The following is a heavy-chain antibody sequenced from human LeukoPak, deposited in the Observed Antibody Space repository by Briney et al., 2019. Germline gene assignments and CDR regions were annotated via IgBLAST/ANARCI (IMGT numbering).Heavy chain of an antibody. Sequence: GGSLRLSCAASGFTFSSYGMHWVRQAPGKGLEWVAFIRYDGSNKYYADSVKGRFTISRDNSKNTLYLQMNGLRAEDTAVYYCAKGGYYYDSSGDWGQGTLVTVSS. CDR2: IRYDGSNK. CDR1: GFTFSSYG. CDR3: AKGGYYYDSSGD. V-gene: IGHV3-30*02. J-gene: IGHJ4*02. D-gene: IGHD3-22*01.